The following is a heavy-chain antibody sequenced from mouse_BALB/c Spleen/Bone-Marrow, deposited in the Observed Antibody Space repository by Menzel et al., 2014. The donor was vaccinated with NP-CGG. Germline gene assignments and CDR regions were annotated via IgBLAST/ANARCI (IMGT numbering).Heavy chain of an antibody. V-gene: IGHV14-3*02. CDR3: ASATTATYYAMDY. D-gene: IGHD1-2*01. CDR1: GFNIKDTY. Sequence: DVKLQESGAELVKPGASVKLSCTASGFNIKDTYMRWVKQRPEQGLEWIGRIDPANGNTKYDPKFQGKATITTDTSSNTAYLQVSSLTSEDTAVYYCASATTATYYAMDYWGQGTSVTVSS. CDR2: IDPANGNT. J-gene: IGHJ4*01.